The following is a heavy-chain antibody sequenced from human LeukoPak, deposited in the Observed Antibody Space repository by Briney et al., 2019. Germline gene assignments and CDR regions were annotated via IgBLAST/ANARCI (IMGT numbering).Heavy chain of an antibody. J-gene: IGHJ3*02. CDR1: GFTVSSNY. CDR2: IYSGGST. D-gene: IGHD2-8*01. V-gene: IGHV3-53*01. Sequence: GGSLRLSCAASGFTVSSNYMSWVRQAPGKGLEWVSVIYSGGSTYYADSVKGRFTISRDNSKNTLYLQMNSLRAEDTAVYYCARVEVALYGDAFDIWGQGTMVTVSS. CDR3: ARVEVALYGDAFDI.